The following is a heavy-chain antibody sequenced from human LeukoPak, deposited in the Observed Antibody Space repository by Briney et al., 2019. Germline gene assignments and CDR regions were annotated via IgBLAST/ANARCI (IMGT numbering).Heavy chain of an antibody. CDR1: GFSFSGTW. CDR3: AGDLNGDSGG. CDR2: IKPDGSQK. J-gene: IGHJ4*02. D-gene: IGHD3-22*01. V-gene: IGHV3-7*01. Sequence: GGSLRLSCATSGFSFSGTWMTWVRQAPGKGLECVANIKPDGSQKYYLDSVKGRFTVSRDNAKNSLYLQMNSLRVEDTAIYFCAGDLNGDSGGWGQVTLVTVSS.